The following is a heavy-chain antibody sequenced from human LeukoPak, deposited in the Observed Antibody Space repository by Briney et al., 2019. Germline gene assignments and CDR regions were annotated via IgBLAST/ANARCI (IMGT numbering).Heavy chain of an antibody. CDR1: GYSFTNYW. D-gene: IGHD6-19*01. Sequence: GESLKISCKGSGYSFTNYWIGWVRQMPGKGLEWMGIIYPSDSDTRYSPSFQGQVTISADKSISTAYLQWSSLKASDTAMYYCARVGYSSGWYGLPFDYWGQGTLVTVSS. V-gene: IGHV5-51*01. CDR3: ARVGYSSGWYGLPFDY. J-gene: IGHJ4*02. CDR2: IYPSDSDT.